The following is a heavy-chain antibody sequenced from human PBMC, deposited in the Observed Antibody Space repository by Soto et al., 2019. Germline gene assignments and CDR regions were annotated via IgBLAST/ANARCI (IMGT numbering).Heavy chain of an antibody. D-gene: IGHD3-10*01. CDR1: GFTFSSYW. J-gene: IGHJ4*02. Sequence: EVQLVESGGGLVQPGGSLRLSCAASGFTFSSYWMSWVRQAPGKGLEWVANIKQDGSEKYYVDAVKGRFTISRDKAKNSLYLQMNSLRAEDTAVYYCARAMVRGVRSAFDYWGQGTLVTVSS. CDR2: IKQDGSEK. V-gene: IGHV3-7*01. CDR3: ARAMVRGVRSAFDY.